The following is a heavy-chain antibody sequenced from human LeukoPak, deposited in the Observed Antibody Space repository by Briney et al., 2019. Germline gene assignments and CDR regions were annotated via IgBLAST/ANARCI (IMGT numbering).Heavy chain of an antibody. D-gene: IGHD6-13*01. Sequence: SGGSLRLSCAASGLTFSSYAMSWVRQAPGKGLEWVAVISYDGSNKYYADSVKGRFTISRDNSKNTLYLQMNSLRAEDTAVYYCAKDPRYSSSWYDVDYWGQGTLVTVSS. CDR3: AKDPRYSSSWYDVDY. CDR1: GLTFSSYA. J-gene: IGHJ4*02. V-gene: IGHV3-30*18. CDR2: ISYDGSNK.